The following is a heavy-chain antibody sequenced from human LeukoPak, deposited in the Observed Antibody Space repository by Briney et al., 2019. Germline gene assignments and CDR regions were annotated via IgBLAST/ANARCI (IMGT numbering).Heavy chain of an antibody. Sequence: PSETLSLTCSVSGGSISSYYWSWIRQPPGKGLEWIGYIYYSGSTNYNPSLKSRVTISVDTSKNQFSLKLSSVTAADTAVYYCARIGHEDYYFDYWGQGTLVTVSS. V-gene: IGHV4-59*01. CDR2: IYYSGST. CDR3: ARIGHEDYYFDY. CDR1: GGSISSYY. J-gene: IGHJ4*02.